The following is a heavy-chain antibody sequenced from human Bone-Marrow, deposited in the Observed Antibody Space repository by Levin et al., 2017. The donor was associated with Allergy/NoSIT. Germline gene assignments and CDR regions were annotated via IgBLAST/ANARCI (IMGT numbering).Heavy chain of an antibody. V-gene: IGHV5-51*01. D-gene: IGHD3-22*01. J-gene: IGHJ3*02. CDR1: GYSFTSYW. CDR3: ARDLRSYYDSSGYYPEDAFDI. CDR2: IYPGDSDT. Sequence: KVSCKGSGYSFTSYWIGWVRQMPGKGLEWMGIIYPGDSDTRYSPSFQGQVTISADKSISTAYLQWSSLKALDTAMYYCARDLRSYYDSSGYYPEDAFDIWGQGTMVTVSS.